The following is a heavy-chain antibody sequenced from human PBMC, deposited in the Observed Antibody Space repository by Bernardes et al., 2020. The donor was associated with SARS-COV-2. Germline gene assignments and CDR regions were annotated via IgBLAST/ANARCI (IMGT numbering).Heavy chain of an antibody. J-gene: IGHJ4*02. V-gene: IGHV1-69*04. CDR3: ARALYAYYDSSGYLY. Sequence: SVKVSCKASGGTFSSYAISWVRQAPGQGLEWMGRIIPILGIANYAQKFQGRVTITADKSTSTAYMELSSLRSEDTAVYYCARALYAYYDSSGYLYWGQGTLVTVSS. CDR2: IIPILGIA. CDR1: GGTFSSYA. D-gene: IGHD3-22*01.